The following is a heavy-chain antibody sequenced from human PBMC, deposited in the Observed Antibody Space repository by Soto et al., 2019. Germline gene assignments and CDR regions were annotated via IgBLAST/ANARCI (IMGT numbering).Heavy chain of an antibody. CDR1: GFTFSSYS. Sequence: EVQLVESGGGLVKPGGSLRLSCAASGFTFSSYSMNWVRQAPGKGLEWVSSISSSSSYIYYADSVKGRFTISRDNAKNSLYLQMNSLRAEDTAVYYCARRGVIAAAGPDDYYYGMDVWGQGTTVTVSS. CDR3: ARRGVIAAAGPDDYYYGMDV. D-gene: IGHD6-13*01. CDR2: ISSSSSYI. J-gene: IGHJ6*02. V-gene: IGHV3-21*01.